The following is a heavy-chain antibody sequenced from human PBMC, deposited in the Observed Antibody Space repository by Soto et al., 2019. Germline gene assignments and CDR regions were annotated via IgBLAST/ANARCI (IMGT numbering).Heavy chain of an antibody. CDR1: GFTFSSYG. J-gene: IGHJ4*02. D-gene: IGHD4-4*01. Sequence: GGSLRLSCAASGFTFSSYGMHCVRQAPGKGLEWVTFISHDGNDKYFADSVKGRFTISRDNSKSTVYLQMNSLRPEDTAVYFCAKHDYMSFLDSWGQGTLVTVSS. V-gene: IGHV3-30*18. CDR3: AKHDYMSFLDS. CDR2: ISHDGNDK.